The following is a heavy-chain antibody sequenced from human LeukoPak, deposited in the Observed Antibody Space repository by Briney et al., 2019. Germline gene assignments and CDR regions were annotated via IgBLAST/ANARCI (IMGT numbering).Heavy chain of an antibody. CDR1: GASISTSY. J-gene: IGHJ4*02. V-gene: IGHV4-59*01. D-gene: IGHD2-15*01. CDR3: ARVGCSGGSCYPDY. CDR2: IHYRGDI. Sequence: PSETLSLTCTVSGASISTSYWYWIRQPPGKGLEWIGYIHYRGDINYNPSLKSRVTISAYTSKNQLSLKLSSVTAADTAVYYCARVGCSGGSCYPDYWGQGTLVTVSS.